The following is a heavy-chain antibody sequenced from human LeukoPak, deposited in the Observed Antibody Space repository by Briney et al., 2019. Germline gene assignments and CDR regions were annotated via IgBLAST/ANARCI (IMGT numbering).Heavy chain of an antibody. D-gene: IGHD6-19*01. J-gene: IGHJ4*02. CDR2: IYDSGNT. Sequence: SETLSLTCTVSGGSISSYYWSWIRQPPGKGLEWIGNIYDSGNTKYNPSLKSRVTISVDTSKNQFSLKLTSVTAADTAVYYCARVTAPRSSSGSYYFDSWGQGTLVTVSS. CDR3: ARVTAPRSSSGSYYFDS. V-gene: IGHV4-59*01. CDR1: GGSISSYY.